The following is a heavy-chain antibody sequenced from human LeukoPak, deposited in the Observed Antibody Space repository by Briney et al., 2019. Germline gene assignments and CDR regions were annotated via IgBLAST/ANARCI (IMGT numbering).Heavy chain of an antibody. CDR3: AKGNYSSSSFKYDY. V-gene: IGHV3-23*01. Sequence: PGGSLRLSCAASGFTFISYAMSCVRHAPGKGLEWVSAISGSGRSTYYPDSVKGRFTICRDNYKNVLYLEMNSLRAEDTAVYYCAKGNYSSSSFKYDYWGQGPLVTVSS. D-gene: IGHD6-6*01. J-gene: IGHJ4*02. CDR2: ISGSGRST. CDR1: GFTFISYA.